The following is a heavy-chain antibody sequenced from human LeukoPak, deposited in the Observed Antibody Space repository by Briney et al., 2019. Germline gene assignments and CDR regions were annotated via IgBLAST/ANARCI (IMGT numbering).Heavy chain of an antibody. CDR1: GYTFTSYY. CDR3: ARGSLRERPNTHAFDI. V-gene: IGHV1-46*01. CDR2: INPSGGST. D-gene: IGHD1-26*01. J-gene: IGHJ3*02. Sequence: ASVTVSCKASGYTFTSYYMHWVRQAPGQGLEWMGIINPSGGSTSYAQKFQGRVTMTRDTSTSTVYMELSSLRSEDTAVYYCARGSLRERPNTHAFDIWGQGTMVTVSS.